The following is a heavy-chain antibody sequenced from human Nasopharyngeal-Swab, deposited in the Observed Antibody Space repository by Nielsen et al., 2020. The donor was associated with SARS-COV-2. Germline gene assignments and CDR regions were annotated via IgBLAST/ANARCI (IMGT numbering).Heavy chain of an antibody. CDR1: GGSISSSSYY. CDR3: ARERGRGGIWNYYYYYMDV. CDR2: IYYSGST. V-gene: IGHV4-39*07. J-gene: IGHJ6*03. D-gene: IGHD3-10*01. Sequence: SETLSLTCTVSGGSISSSSYYWGWIRQPPGKGLEWIGSIYYSGSTDYNPSLKSRVTVSVDTSKNQFSLTLGSLTAANAVVYYCARERGRGGIWNYYYYYMDVWGKGTTVTVSS.